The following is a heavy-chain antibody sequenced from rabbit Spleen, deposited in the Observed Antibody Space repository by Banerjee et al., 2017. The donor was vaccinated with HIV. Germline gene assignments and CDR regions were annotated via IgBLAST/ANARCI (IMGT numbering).Heavy chain of an antibody. D-gene: IGHD3-3*01. J-gene: IGHJ4*01. CDR2: IDPIFGTT. CDR3: ARDNWDPYILNL. V-gene: IGHV1S45*01. Sequence: QEQLVESRGGLVTPGGSLKLSCKASGFTISNNYWMNWVRQAPGKGLEWIGYIDPIFGTTSYASWVNGRFTISETSSTTVTLQMTSLTAADTATYFCARDNWDPYILNLWGPGTLVTVS. CDR1: GFTISNNYW.